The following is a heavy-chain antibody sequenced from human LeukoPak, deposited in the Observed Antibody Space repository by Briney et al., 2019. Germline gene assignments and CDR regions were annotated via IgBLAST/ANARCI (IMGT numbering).Heavy chain of an antibody. D-gene: IGHD1-1*01. CDR3: ARESHVERDDF. J-gene: IGHJ4*02. CDR2: INPSGDGT. V-gene: IGHV1-46*02. CDR1: GYTFNTNY. Sequence: GASVKVSCKASGYTFNTNYIHWVRQAPGQGLEWIGVINPSGDGTSYPQKFQGRVTLARDTSTSTIYMELSSLRSEDTAIYYCARESHVERDDFWGQGTLITVSS.